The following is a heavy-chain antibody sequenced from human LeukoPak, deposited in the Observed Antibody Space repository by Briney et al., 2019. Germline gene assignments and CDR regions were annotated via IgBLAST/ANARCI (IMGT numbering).Heavy chain of an antibody. Sequence: GGSLRLSCAASGFTFSSYSMNWVRQAPGKGLEWVSSISSSTTNIYYADSVKGRFTVSRDNAKNSLYLQMNSLRAEDTALYYCAKDKGYYGPGTGMDVWGQGTTVTVSS. CDR2: ISSSTTNI. CDR3: AKDKGYYGPGTGMDV. CDR1: GFTFSSYS. V-gene: IGHV3-21*04. J-gene: IGHJ6*02. D-gene: IGHD3-10*01.